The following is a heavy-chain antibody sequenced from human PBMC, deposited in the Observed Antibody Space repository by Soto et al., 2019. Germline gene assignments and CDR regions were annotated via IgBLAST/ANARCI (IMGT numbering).Heavy chain of an antibody. J-gene: IGHJ5*02. D-gene: IGHD3-22*01. Sequence: SETLSLTCTVSGGSISSYYWSWIRQPPGKGMEWIGYIYYSGSTNYNPSLKSRVTISVDTSKNQFSLKLSSVTAADTAVYSCARDTRHRYYDSSGIKGWFDPWGQGTLVTVSS. CDR1: GGSISSYY. V-gene: IGHV4-59*01. CDR3: ARDTRHRYYDSSGIKGWFDP. CDR2: IYYSGST.